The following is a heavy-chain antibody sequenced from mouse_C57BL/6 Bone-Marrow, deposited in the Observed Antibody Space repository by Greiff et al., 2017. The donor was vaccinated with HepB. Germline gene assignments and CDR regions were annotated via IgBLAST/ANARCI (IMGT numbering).Heavy chain of an antibody. D-gene: IGHD2-3*01. J-gene: IGHJ3*01. CDR2: IDPENGDT. CDR1: GFNIKDDY. Sequence: EVKLVESGAELVRPGASVKLSCTASGFNIKDDYMHWVKQRPEQGLEWIGWIDPENGDTEYASKFQGKATITADTSSNTAYLQLSSLTSEDTAVYYCTTDDGYLAWFAYWGQGTLVTVSA. V-gene: IGHV14-4*01. CDR3: TTDDGYLAWFAY.